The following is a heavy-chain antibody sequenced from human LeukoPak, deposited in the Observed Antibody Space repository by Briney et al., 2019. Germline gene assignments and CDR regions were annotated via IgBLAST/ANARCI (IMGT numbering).Heavy chain of an antibody. CDR1: GGSSSGYY. CDR2: INHSGST. CDR3: ASLLDYYDSSGSTVDI. D-gene: IGHD3-22*01. V-gene: IGHV4-34*01. Sequence: SETLSLTCAVYGGSSSGYYWSWIRQPPGKGLEWIGEINHSGSTNYNPSLKSRVTVSVDTSKNQFSLKLSSVTAADTAVYYCASLLDYYDSSGSTVDIWGQGTMVTVSS. J-gene: IGHJ3*02.